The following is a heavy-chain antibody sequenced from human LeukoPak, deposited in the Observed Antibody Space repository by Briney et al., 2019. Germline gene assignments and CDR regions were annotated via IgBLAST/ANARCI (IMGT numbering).Heavy chain of an antibody. CDR3: ARRVAAAGIDYFDY. Sequence: SETLSLTCTVSGGSITSYYWSWIRQPPGKGLEWIGYIYYSGSTNYNPSLKSRVIISVDTSKNQFSLKLSSVTAADTAVYYCARRVAAAGIDYFDYWGQGTLVTVSS. J-gene: IGHJ4*02. V-gene: IGHV4-59*08. CDR1: GGSITSYY. CDR2: IYYSGST. D-gene: IGHD6-13*01.